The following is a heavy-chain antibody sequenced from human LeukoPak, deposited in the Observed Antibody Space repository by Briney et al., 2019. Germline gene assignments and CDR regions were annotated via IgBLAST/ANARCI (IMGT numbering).Heavy chain of an antibody. CDR1: GGTFSRFT. Sequence: GASVKVSCKASGGTFSRFTISWVRPAPGQGFEWMGGITPIFGTANFAQKFQGRVSITADESTSTAFMELSSLRSEDTAVYYCAREGGLESSGYYYAYWGQGTLVTVAS. V-gene: IGHV1-69*13. J-gene: IGHJ4*02. CDR3: AREGGLESSGYYYAY. CDR2: ITPIFGTA. D-gene: IGHD3-22*01.